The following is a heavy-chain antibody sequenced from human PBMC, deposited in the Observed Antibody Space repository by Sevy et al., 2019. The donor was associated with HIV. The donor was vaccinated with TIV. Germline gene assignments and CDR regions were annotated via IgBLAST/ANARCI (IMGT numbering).Heavy chain of an antibody. CDR2: ISPYNGNT. D-gene: IGHD3-16*02. CDR3: ARVPYDYVWGSYRYTERWFDP. J-gene: IGHJ5*02. Sequence: ASVKVSCKASGYTFTSYGISWVRQAPGQGLEWMGWISPYNGNTNYSQKLQGRVTMTTDTSTSTAYMELRSLRSDDTAVYYCARVPYDYVWGSYRYTERWFDPWGQGTLVTVSS. CDR1: GYTFTSYG. V-gene: IGHV1-18*01.